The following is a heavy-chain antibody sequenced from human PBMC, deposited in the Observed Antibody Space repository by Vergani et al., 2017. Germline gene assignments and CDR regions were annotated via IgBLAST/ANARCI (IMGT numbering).Heavy chain of an antibody. CDR3: AREGYDILTGPRRGDY. CDR2: INTNTGKP. CDR1: GYIFTKYA. D-gene: IGHD3-9*01. J-gene: IGHJ4*02. V-gene: IGHV7-4-1*02. Sequence: QVQLVQSGSELKKPGASVKVSCKASGYIFTKYAINWVRKAPGQGLEWMGWINTNTGKPTYAEGFTGRFVFSLDTSVSAAYLETSGLKTEDTAAYYCAREGYDILTGPRRGDYWGQGTLVTVSS.